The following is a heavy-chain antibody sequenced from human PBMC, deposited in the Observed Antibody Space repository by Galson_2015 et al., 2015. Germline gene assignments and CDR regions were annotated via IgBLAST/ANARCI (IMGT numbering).Heavy chain of an antibody. CDR3: ARVPIRLWFGEPLDY. J-gene: IGHJ4*02. V-gene: IGHV3-33*01. CDR1: GFTFSSYG. D-gene: IGHD3-10*01. Sequence: SLRLSCAASGFTFSSYGMHWVRQAPGKGLEWVAVIWYDGSNKYYADSVKGRFTISRDNSKNTLYLQMNSLRAEDTAVYYCARVPIRLWFGEPLDYWGQGTLVTVSS. CDR2: IWYDGSNK.